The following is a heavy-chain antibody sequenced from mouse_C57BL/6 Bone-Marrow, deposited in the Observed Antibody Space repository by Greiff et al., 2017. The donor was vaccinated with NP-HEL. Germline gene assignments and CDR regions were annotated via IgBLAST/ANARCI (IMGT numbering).Heavy chain of an antibody. CDR2: IYPRSGNT. CDR1: GYTFPSYG. D-gene: IGHD1-1*01. CDR3: ARNPPYYYGSSYWYFDV. V-gene: IGHV1-81*01. J-gene: IGHJ1*03. Sequence: LQQSGAELARPGASVKLSCKASGYTFPSYGISGVKQRTGQGLEWIGEIYPRSGNTYYNEKFKGKATLTADKSSSTAYMELRSLTSEDSAVYFCARNPPYYYGSSYWYFDVWGTGTTVTVSS.